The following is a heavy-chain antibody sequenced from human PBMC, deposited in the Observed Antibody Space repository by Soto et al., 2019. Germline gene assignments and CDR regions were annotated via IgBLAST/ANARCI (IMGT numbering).Heavy chain of an antibody. J-gene: IGHJ6*02. D-gene: IGHD6-13*01. CDR2: INHSGST. V-gene: IGHV4-34*01. Sequence: PSENLSLTCAVYGGSFSGYYWSWIRQPPGKGLEWIGEINHSGSTNYNPSLKSRVTISVDTSKNQFSLKLSSVTAAYTAVYYCARGRGSSWYFSYYGMEVWGQGTTVT. CDR1: GGSFSGYY. CDR3: ARGRGSSWYFSYYGMEV.